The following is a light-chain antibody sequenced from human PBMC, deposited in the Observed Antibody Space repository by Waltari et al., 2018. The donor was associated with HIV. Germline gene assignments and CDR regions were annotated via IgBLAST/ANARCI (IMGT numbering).Light chain of an antibody. CDR3: SSYTRRGTVV. Sequence: QSALTQPASVSGSPGQSIVLPCTGSSSDIGYYDYVSWYQQYQGQAPKALIYEVTSRPSGTSSRFSGSKSATTAFLAISKLQTDDEADYFCSSYTRRGTVVFGGGTRLTVL. V-gene: IGLV2-14*01. CDR2: EVT. J-gene: IGLJ2*01. CDR1: SSDIGYYDY.